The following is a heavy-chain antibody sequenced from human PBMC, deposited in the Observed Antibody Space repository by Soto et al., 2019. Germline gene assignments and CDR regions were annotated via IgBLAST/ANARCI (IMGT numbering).Heavy chain of an antibody. D-gene: IGHD3-10*01. CDR3: AREGGYGSGRHWYFDL. CDR2: ISAYNGNT. V-gene: IGHV1-18*01. CDR1: GYTFTSYG. J-gene: IGHJ2*01. Sequence: QVQLVQSGAEVKKPGASVKVSCKASGYTFTSYGISWVRQAPGQGLEWMGWISAYNGNTNYAQKLQGRVTMTTDTATSKAYMELRSQRSDDTAVYYCAREGGYGSGRHWYFDLWGRGTLVTVSS.